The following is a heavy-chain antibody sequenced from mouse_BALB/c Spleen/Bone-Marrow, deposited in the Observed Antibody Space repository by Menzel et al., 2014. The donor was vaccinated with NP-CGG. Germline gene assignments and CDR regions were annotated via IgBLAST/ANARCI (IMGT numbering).Heavy chain of an antibody. CDR2: INPSNGGT. CDR3: TRSNGNWFAY. V-gene: IGHV1S81*02. J-gene: IGHJ3*01. D-gene: IGHD2-1*01. Sequence: QVQLQQPGAELVKPEASVKLSCKASGYTFTSYYMYWVKQRPGQGLEWIGEINPSNGGTNFNEKFKSKATLTVDKSSSTAYMQLSSLTSEDSAVYYCTRSNGNWFAYWGQGTLVTVSA. CDR1: GYTFTSYY.